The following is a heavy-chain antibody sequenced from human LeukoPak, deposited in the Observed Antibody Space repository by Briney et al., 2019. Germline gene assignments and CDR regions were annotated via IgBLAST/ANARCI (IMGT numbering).Heavy chain of an antibody. CDR3: AKEDSSGWYSDY. D-gene: IGHD6-19*01. CDR1: GFTFSSYG. Sequence: GGSLRLSCAASGFTFSSYGMHWVRQAPGEGLEWVTFIRYDGSNKYYADSVKGRFTISRDNSKNTLYLQMNSLRAEDTAVYYCAKEDSSGWYSDYWGQGTLVTVSS. CDR2: IRYDGSNK. J-gene: IGHJ4*02. V-gene: IGHV3-30*02.